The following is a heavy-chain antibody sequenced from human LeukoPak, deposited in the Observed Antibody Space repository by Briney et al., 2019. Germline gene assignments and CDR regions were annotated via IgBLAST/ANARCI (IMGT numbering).Heavy chain of an antibody. CDR1: GGTFSSYA. V-gene: IGHV1-69*13. CDR3: ARDHDGYNPPDY. CDR2: IIPIFGTA. J-gene: IGHJ4*02. D-gene: IGHD5-24*01. Sequence: SVKVSCKASGGTFSSYAISWVRQAPGQGLEWMGGIIPIFGTANYAQKFQGRVRITADESTSTAYMELSSLRSEDTAVYYCARDHDGYNPPDYWGQGTLVTVSS.